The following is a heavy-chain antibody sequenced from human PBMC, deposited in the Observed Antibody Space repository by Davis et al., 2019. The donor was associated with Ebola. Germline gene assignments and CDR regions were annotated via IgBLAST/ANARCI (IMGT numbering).Heavy chain of an antibody. CDR3: ARDPLYDQGYDY. CDR1: GDSVSSNTAA. Sequence: SQTLSLTCAISGDSVSSNTAAWNWIRQSPSRGLEWLGRTYYRSTWYVDHAVSVKGRMTITSDTSKNQFSLQLTSVTPEDTAAYYCARDPLYDQGYDYWGQGILVTVSS. J-gene: IGHJ4*02. V-gene: IGHV6-1*01. CDR2: TYYRSTWYV. D-gene: IGHD3-22*01.